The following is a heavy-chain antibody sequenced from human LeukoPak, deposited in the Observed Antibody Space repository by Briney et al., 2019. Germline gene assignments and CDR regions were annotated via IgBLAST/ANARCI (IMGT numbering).Heavy chain of an antibody. Sequence: KSSETLSLTCTVSGGSISSGSYYWSWIRQPAGKGLEWIGRIYTSGSTNYNPSLKSRVTISVDTSKNQFSLKLSSVTAADTAVYYCAREEKWELRAFDIWGQGTMVTVSS. V-gene: IGHV4-61*02. J-gene: IGHJ3*02. D-gene: IGHD1-26*01. CDR1: GGSISSGSYY. CDR3: AREEKWELRAFDI. CDR2: IYTSGST.